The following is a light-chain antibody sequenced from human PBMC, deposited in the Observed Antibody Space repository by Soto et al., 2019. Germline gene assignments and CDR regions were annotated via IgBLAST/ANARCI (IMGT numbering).Light chain of an antibody. V-gene: IGKV3-20*01. CDR3: QQYGSSPKGT. Sequence: EIALTQSPGTLSLSPGERATLSCRASQSVSSSYLAWYQQKPGQAPRLLIYGASSRATGIPDRFSGSGSGTDFTLTISRLEPEDFAVYYCQQYGSSPKGTFGQGTKVDIK. J-gene: IGKJ1*01. CDR2: GAS. CDR1: QSVSSSY.